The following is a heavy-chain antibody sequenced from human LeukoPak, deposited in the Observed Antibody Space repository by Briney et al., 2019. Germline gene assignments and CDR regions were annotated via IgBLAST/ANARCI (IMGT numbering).Heavy chain of an antibody. CDR1: GYTFTSYG. CDR2: ISAYNGNT. Sequence: EASVKVSCKASGYTFTSYGISWVRQAPGQGLEWMGWISAYNGNTNDAQKRQGRGTMTTATSTSTAYMELRSLRSDDTAVYYCARDDDILTGYSPDYWGQGTLVTVSS. V-gene: IGHV1-18*04. D-gene: IGHD3-9*01. CDR3: ARDDDILTGYSPDY. J-gene: IGHJ4*02.